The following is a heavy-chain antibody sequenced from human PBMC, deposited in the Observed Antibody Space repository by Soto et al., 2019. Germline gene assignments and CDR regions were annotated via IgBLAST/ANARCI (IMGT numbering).Heavy chain of an antibody. V-gene: IGHV4-30-4*01. J-gene: IGHJ4*02. D-gene: IGHD1-26*01. CDR2: IYYSGST. CDR3: ARIVGATHFDY. Sequence: SETLSLTCTVSGGSISSGDYYWSWIRQPPGKGLEWIGYIYYSGSTYYNPSLKSRVTISVDTSKNQFSLKLSSVTAADTAVYYCARIVGATHFDYWGQGTLVTAPQ. CDR1: GGSISSGDYY.